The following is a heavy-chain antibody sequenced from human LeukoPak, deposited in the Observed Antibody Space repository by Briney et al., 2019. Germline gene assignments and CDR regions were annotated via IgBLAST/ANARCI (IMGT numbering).Heavy chain of an antibody. CDR3: AKPGEPSNYYFDY. CDR1: GFTFGTYD. D-gene: IGHD2-21*01. J-gene: IGHJ4*02. V-gene: IGHV3-23*01. Sequence: GGSLRLSCTASGFTFGTYDMSWVRQAPGKGLEWVSTVRVNGRSTYYADSVKGRFTISRDDSKNTLYLQMNSLRAEDTALYYCAKPGEPSNYYFDYWGQGALVTVSS. CDR2: VRVNGRST.